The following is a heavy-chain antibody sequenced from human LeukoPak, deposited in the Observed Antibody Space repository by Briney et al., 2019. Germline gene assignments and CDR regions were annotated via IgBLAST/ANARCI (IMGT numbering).Heavy chain of an antibody. CDR1: GFTFSSYG. V-gene: IGHV3-33*01. CDR3: ASQFSHGKGAAAVTDY. D-gene: IGHD6-13*01. CDR2: IWYDGSNK. J-gene: IGHJ4*02. Sequence: TGGSLRLSCAASGFTFSSYGMHWVSQAPGKGLEWVAVIWYDGSNKYYADSVKGRFTISRDNSKNTLYLQMNSLRAEDTAVYYCASQFSHGKGAAAVTDYWGQGTLVTVSS.